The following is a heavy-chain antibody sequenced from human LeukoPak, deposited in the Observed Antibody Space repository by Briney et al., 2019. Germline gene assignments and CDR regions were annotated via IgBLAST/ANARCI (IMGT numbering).Heavy chain of an antibody. CDR3: ARVNIGSGWYGGPDY. CDR1: GGSISSGSYY. J-gene: IGHJ4*02. D-gene: IGHD6-19*01. V-gene: IGHV4-61*02. CDR2: IYTSGST. Sequence: SETLSLTCTVSGGSISSGSYYWSWIRQPAGKGLEWIGRIYTSGSTNYNPSLKSRVTISVDTSKNQFSLKLSSVTAADTAVYYCARVNIGSGWYGGPDYWGQGTLVTVSS.